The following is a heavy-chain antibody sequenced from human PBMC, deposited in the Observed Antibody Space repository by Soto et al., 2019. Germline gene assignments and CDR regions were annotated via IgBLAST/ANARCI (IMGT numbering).Heavy chain of an antibody. J-gene: IGHJ4*02. CDR3: ARDQVLIGYVDY. Sequence: QVQLVQSGAEVKKPGASVKVSCKASGYTFRSYGISWVRQAPGQGLEWMGCISAYNGDNGNTKNAQKFQGRVTMTTDTSTSTAYMELRSLRSDDTAVYYCARDQVLIGYVDYWGQGTLVTVSS. V-gene: IGHV1-18*01. CDR2: ISAYNGDNGNT. CDR1: GYTFRSYG.